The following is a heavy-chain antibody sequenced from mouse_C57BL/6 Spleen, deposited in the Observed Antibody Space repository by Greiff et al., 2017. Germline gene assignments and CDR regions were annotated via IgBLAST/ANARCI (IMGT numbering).Heavy chain of an antibody. J-gene: IGHJ2*01. D-gene: IGHD1-1*02. CDR2: IDPSDSYT. Sequence: QVQLQQPGAELVMPGASVKLSCKASGYTFTSYWMHWVKPRPGQGLELIGEIDPSDSYTNYNQKFKGKSTLTVDKSSSTAYMQLSSLTSEDSAGYDCARNGPSRDDFDYWGQGTALTVSS. V-gene: IGHV1-69*01. CDR1: GYTFTSYW. CDR3: ARNGPSRDDFDY.